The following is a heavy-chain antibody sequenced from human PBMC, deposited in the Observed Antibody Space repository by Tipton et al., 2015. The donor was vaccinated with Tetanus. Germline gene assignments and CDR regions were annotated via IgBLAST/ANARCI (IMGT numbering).Heavy chain of an antibody. V-gene: IGHV1-8*01. Sequence: QLVQSGAEVKKPGASVKVSCKASGYTFTSYDINWVQQATGQGLEWMGWMNTNSGNTGYAQKFQGRVTMTRNTSISTAYMELSSLRSEDTAVYYCAVRHGGSYSVDAFDIWGQGTMVTVSS. D-gene: IGHD1-26*01. CDR1: GYTFTSYD. CDR3: AVRHGGSYSVDAFDI. CDR2: MNTNSGNT. J-gene: IGHJ3*02.